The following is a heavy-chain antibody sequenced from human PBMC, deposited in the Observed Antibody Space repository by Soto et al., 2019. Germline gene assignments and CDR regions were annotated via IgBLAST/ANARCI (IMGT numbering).Heavy chain of an antibody. CDR2: INSDGSST. CDR1: GFTFTNYW. V-gene: IGHV3-74*01. J-gene: IGHJ3*01. Sequence: GGSLRLAWAAAGFTFTNYWIEWVRQAAGKALVWVSRINSDGSSTSHADSVKGRFTISRDNAKNTLYLQMSSLRAEDTAVYYCARPQYLPDDVFDVWGRGTVVTVSS. CDR3: ARPQYLPDDVFDV. D-gene: IGHD2-2*01.